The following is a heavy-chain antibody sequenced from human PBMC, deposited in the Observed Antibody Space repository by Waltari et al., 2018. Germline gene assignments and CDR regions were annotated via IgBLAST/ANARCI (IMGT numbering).Heavy chain of an antibody. CDR1: GGTFSSYA. V-gene: IGHV1-69*13. D-gene: IGHD6-13*01. J-gene: IGHJ4*02. Sequence: QVQLVQSGAEVKKPGSSVKVSCKASGGTFSSYAISWVRQAPGQGLEWMGGISAILGTANDAQKFQGRVTITAYESTSTAYMELSSLRSEDTAVYYCASPTAPGAAGTFDYWGQGTLVIVSS. CDR2: ISAILGTA. CDR3: ASPTAPGAAGTFDY.